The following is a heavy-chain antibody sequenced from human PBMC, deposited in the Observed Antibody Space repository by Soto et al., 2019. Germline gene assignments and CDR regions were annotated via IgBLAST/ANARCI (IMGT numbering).Heavy chain of an antibody. CDR1: GFTFSSYA. V-gene: IGHV3-23*01. D-gene: IGHD1-1*01. J-gene: IGHJ4*01. CDR3: ARWDGYDDL. CDR2: ISGSGGST. Sequence: PWGSLRLSCSASGFTFSSYAMSWVRQAPGKGLEWVSAISGSGGSTYYADSVKGRFTISRDTSKNTLDLQMHSLRVEDSAVYFCARWDGYDDLWGHGTLVTVSS.